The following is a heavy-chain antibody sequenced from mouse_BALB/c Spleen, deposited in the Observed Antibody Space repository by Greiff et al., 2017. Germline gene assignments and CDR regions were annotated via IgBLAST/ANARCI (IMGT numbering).Heavy chain of an antibody. CDR3: AYYRYDEGYFDV. CDR1: GFNIKDTY. J-gene: IGHJ1*01. D-gene: IGHD2-14*01. V-gene: IGHV14-3*02. CDR2: IDPANGNT. Sequence: VQLQQSGAELVKPGASVKLSCTASGFNIKDTYMHWVKQRPEQGLEWIGRIDPANGNTKYDPKFQGKATITADTSSNTAYLQLSSLTSEDTAVYYCAYYRYDEGYFDVWGAGTTVTVSS.